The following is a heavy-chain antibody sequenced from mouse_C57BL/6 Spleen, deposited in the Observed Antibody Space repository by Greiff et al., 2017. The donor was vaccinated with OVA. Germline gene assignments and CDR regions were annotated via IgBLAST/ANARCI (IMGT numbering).Heavy chain of an antibody. CDR2: INPSSGYT. CDR1: GYTFTSYT. CDR3: AKGGLEDYYAMDY. J-gene: IGHJ4*01. Sequence: QVHVKQSGAELARPGASVKMSCKASGYTFTSYTMHWVKQRPGQGLEWIGYINPSSGYTKYNQKFKDKATLTADKSSSTAYMQLSSLTSEDSAVYYCAKGGLEDYYAMDYWGQGTSVTVSS. V-gene: IGHV1-4*01.